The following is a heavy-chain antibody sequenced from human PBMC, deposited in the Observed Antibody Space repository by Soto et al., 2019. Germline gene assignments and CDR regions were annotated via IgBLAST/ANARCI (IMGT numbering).Heavy chain of an antibody. V-gene: IGHV3-20*04. D-gene: IGHD3-10*01. CDR2: IDWNGTST. CDR1: GFTFDDYG. J-gene: IGHJ6*02. Sequence: PGGSLRLSCAASGFTFDDYGMTWVRQAPGKGLEWVSGIDWNGTSTGYADSVKGRFTISRDNAKNSLYLQMNSLRAEDTAFYYCARRWFGEYYYYGLDVWGQGTTVTV. CDR3: ARRWFGEYYYYGLDV.